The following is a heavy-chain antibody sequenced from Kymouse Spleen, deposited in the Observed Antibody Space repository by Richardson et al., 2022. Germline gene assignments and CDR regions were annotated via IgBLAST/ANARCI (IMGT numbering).Heavy chain of an antibody. CDR2: ISYDGSNK. CDR3: AKDQGITGITDYYYYYGMDV. CDR1: GFTFSSYG. V-gene: IGHV3-30*18. D-gene: IGHD1-20*01,IGHD1-7*01. J-gene: IGHJ6*02. Sequence: QVQLVESGGGVVQPGRSLRLSCAASGFTFSSYGMHWVRQAPGKGLEWVAVISYDGSNKYYADSVKGRFTISRDNSKNTLYLQMNSLRAEDTAVYYCAKDQGITGITDYYYYYGMDVWGQGTTVTVSS.